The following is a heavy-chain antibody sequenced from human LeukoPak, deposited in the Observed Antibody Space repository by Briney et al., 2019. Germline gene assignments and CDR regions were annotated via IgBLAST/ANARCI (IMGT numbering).Heavy chain of an antibody. CDR3: ARDCSSTRCQGPVFDN. CDR2: IHPSGGNT. D-gene: IGHD2-2*01. V-gene: IGHV1-46*01. CDR1: GYTFTSNY. J-gene: IGHJ4*02. Sequence: ASVTVSCKASGYTFTSNYMHWVRQAPGQGLEWMGIIHPSGGNTNYAQKFQGRVATTRDTSTSTVYMELSSLRSEDTAIYYCARDCSSTRCQGPVFDNWGQGTLVTVSS.